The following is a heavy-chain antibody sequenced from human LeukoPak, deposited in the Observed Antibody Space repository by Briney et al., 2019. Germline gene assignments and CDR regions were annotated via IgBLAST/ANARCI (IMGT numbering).Heavy chain of an antibody. Sequence: GGSLRLSCAASGFTFSSYTMNWVRQAPGKGLEWVSSISSSSRTIYYADYVKGRFTISRDNAKNSLYLQMNSLRAEDTAVYYCARDGGRREDYWGQGALVTVSS. J-gene: IGHJ4*02. CDR2: ISSSSRTI. D-gene: IGHD2-15*01. CDR1: GFTFSSYT. V-gene: IGHV3-48*01. CDR3: ARDGGRREDY.